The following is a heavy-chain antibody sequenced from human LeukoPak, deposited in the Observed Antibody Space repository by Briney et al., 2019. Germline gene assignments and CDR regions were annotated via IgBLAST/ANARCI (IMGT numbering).Heavy chain of an antibody. CDR2: VSGSGGRT. D-gene: IGHD2-2*01. CDR3: GVVVVPAARAPKNYNGMDV. V-gene: IGHV3-23*01. CDR1: GFTVSEYF. J-gene: IGHJ6*02. Sequence: PGGSLRLSCAASGFTVSEYFMSWVRQAPGKGLEWVSAVSGSGGRTYYADSVKGRFTISRDNSKNTLYLQMNSLRAEDTAVYYCGVVVVPAARAPKNYNGMDVWGQGTTVTVSS.